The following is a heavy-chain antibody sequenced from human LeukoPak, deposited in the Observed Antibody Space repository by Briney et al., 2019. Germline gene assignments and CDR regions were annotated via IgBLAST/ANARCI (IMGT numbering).Heavy chain of an antibody. Sequence: SETLSLTCTVSGDSISSSSYYWGWIRQPLGKGLEWIGSIYYSGSTYYNPSLKSRVTISVDTSKNQFSLKLSSVTAADTAVYYCARGAAGTGAADYWGQGTLVTVSS. V-gene: IGHV4-39*07. CDR2: IYYSGST. CDR3: ARGAAGTGAADY. CDR1: GDSISSSSYY. J-gene: IGHJ4*02. D-gene: IGHD6-13*01.